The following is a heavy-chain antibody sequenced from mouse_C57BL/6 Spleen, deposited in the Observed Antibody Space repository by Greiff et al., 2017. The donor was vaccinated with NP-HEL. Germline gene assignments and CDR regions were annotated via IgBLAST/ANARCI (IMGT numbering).Heavy chain of an antibody. D-gene: IGHD4-1*01. V-gene: IGHV1-64*01. CDR1: GYTFTSYW. CDR2: IHPNSGST. CDR3: ARTLTGTEYWYFDV. Sequence: VQLQPGAELVKPGASVKLSCKASGYTFTSYWMHWVKQRPGQGLEWIGMIHPNSGSTNYNEKFKSKATLTVDKSSSTAYMQLSSLTSEDSAVYYCARTLTGTEYWYFDVWGTGTTVTVSS. J-gene: IGHJ1*03.